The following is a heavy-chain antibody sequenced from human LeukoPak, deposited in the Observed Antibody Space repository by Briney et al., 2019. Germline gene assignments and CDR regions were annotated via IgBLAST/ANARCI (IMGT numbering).Heavy chain of an antibody. D-gene: IGHD6-13*01. CDR2: INPNSGDT. Sequence: ASVKVSCKASGYTFTGHYMHWVRQAPGQGPEWMGWINPNSGDTNYAQKFQGRVTLTRDASIGTAYMEMNRLTYDDTAIYYCARASAGLLINYWGQGTLVTVSS. V-gene: IGHV1-2*02. CDR3: ARASAGLLINY. CDR1: GYTFTGHY. J-gene: IGHJ4*02.